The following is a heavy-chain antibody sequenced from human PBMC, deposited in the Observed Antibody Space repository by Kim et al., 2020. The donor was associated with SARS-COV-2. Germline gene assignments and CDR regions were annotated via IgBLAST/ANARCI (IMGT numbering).Heavy chain of an antibody. CDR3: ASADCSGGSCYSGAPDY. CDR2: INTNTGNP. CDR1: GYTFTSYA. J-gene: IGHJ4*02. V-gene: IGHV7-4-1*02. Sequence: ASVKVSCKASGYTFTSYAMNWVRQAPGQGLEWMGWINTNTGNPTYAQGFTGRFVFSLDTSVSTAYLQISSLKAEDTAVYYCASADCSGGSCYSGAPDYWGQGTLVTVSS. D-gene: IGHD2-15*01.